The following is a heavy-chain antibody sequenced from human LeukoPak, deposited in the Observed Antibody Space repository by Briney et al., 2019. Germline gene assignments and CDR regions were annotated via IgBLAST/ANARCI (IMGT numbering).Heavy chain of an antibody. CDR1: GFTFSSYA. J-gene: IGHJ5*02. Sequence: GRSLRLSCAASGFTFSSYAMHWVRQAPGKGLEWVAVISYDGSNKYYADSVKGRFTISRDNSKNSLYLQMNSLRAEDTALYHCARDLLAGFDPWGQGTLVTVSS. V-gene: IGHV3-30-3*01. CDR2: ISYDGSNK. D-gene: IGHD3-3*02. CDR3: ARDLLAGFDP.